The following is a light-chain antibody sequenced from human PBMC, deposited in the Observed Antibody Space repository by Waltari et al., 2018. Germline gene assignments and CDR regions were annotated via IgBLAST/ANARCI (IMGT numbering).Light chain of an antibody. V-gene: IGKV1-9*01. CDR2: AAS. CDR1: QGISSY. Sequence: IQLTQSPSSLSASVGDRVTITCRASQGISSYLAWYQQKPGRVPKLLIYAASTLQSGVPSRFSGSGSGTDFTLTINSLQPEDFATYYCQQGNDYPFTFGQGTRLEI. CDR3: QQGNDYPFT. J-gene: IGKJ5*01.